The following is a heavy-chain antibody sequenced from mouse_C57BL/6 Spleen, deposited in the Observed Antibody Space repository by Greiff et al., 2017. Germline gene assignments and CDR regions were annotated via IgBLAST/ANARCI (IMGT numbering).Heavy chain of an antibody. CDR3: AREGTHYYAMDY. J-gene: IGHJ4*01. V-gene: IGHV5-17*01. D-gene: IGHD3-3*01. CDR1: GFTFSDYG. CDR2: ISSGSSTI. Sequence: EVNLVESGGGLVKPGGSLKLSCAASGFTFSDYGMHWVRQAPEKGLEWVAYISSGSSTIYYADTVKGRFTISRDNAKNTLFLQMTSLRSEDTAMYYCAREGTHYYAMDYWGQGTSVTVSS.